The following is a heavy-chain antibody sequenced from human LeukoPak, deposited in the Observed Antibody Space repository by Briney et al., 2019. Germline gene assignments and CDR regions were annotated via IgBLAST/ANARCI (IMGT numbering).Heavy chain of an antibody. CDR1: GFTFSSYA. CDR2: ISYDGSNK. V-gene: IGHV3-30*04. CDR3: ARDFADGPLD. J-gene: IGHJ4*02. Sequence: RSLRLSCAASGFTFSSYAMHWVRQAPGKGLEWVAVISYDGSNKYYADSVKGRFTISRDNSKNTLYLQMNSLRAEDTAVYYCARDFADGPLDWGQGTLVTVSS.